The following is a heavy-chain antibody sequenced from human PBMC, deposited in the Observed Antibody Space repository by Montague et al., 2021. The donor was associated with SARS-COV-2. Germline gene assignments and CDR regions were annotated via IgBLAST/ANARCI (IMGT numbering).Heavy chain of an antibody. CDR3: ARHGPPTMSFYSQYGLDV. V-gene: IGHV4-39*01. D-gene: IGHD5-12*01. CDR2: IYFSGST. Sequence: SETLSLTCTVSGDSISSYSYYWAWIRQSPGKGLEWIGSIYFSGSTFYNPSLKSRVTISVDKSNNQFSLELSSVTVADTAVYLCARHGPPTMSFYSQYGLDVWGQGTTVTVSS. J-gene: IGHJ6*02. CDR1: GDSISSYSYY.